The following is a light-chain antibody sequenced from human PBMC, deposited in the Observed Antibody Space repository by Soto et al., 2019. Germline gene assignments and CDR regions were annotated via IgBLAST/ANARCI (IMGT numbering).Light chain of an antibody. V-gene: IGKV3-20*01. J-gene: IGKJ1*01. Sequence: EIVLTQSPGTLSLSPGERATLSCRASQSVISTYLAWYQQKPGQAPRLLIYGASSRATGITDRFSGSGSGTDFTLTISRLEPEDFAVDYCQQYRDSRGTFGQGTKVEIK. CDR2: GAS. CDR1: QSVISTY. CDR3: QQYRDSRGT.